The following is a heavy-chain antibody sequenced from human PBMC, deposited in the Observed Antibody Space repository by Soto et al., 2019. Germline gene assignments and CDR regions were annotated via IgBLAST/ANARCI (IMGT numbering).Heavy chain of an antibody. J-gene: IGHJ3*02. CDR3: AAVVTGTGGLGAFDI. D-gene: IGHD1-20*01. V-gene: IGHV1-58*01. CDR1: GFTFTSSA. Sequence: GASVKVSCKASGFTFTSSAVQWVRQARGQRLEWIGWTVVGSGNTNYAQKFQERVTITRDMSTSTAYMELSSLRSEDTAVYYCAAVVTGTGGLGAFDIWGQGTMVTVS. CDR2: TVVGSGNT.